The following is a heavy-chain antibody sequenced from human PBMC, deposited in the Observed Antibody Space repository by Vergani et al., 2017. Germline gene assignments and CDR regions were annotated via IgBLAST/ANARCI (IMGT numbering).Heavy chain of an antibody. CDR3: ARQVAVAGKWWGPYYYYGMDV. Sequence: EVQLVQSGAEVKKPGESLKISCQISGYSFTNYWIGWVRQMPGKGLEWMGIIHPADSDTRYSPSFQGQVTISVDKSISPAYLQRSSLRASDSAMYYCARQVAVAGKWWGPYYYYGMDVWGQGTTVTVSS. CDR1: GYSFTNYW. CDR2: IHPADSDT. D-gene: IGHD6-19*01. J-gene: IGHJ6*02. V-gene: IGHV5-51*01.